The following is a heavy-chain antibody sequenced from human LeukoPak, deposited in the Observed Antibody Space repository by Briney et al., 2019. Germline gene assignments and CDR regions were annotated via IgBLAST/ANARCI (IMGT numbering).Heavy chain of an antibody. CDR1: GYTFTSYG. CDR3: ARGDTRYYDFLSGTTWLDY. J-gene: IGHJ4*02. V-gene: IGHV1-18*01. D-gene: IGHD3-3*01. Sequence: GASVKVSCKASGYTFTSYGISWVRQAPGQGLEWMGWISAYNGNTNYAQKLQGRVTMTTDTSTSTAYMELRSLRSDDTAVYYCARGDTRYYDFLSGTTWLDYWGQGTLVTVSS. CDR2: ISAYNGNT.